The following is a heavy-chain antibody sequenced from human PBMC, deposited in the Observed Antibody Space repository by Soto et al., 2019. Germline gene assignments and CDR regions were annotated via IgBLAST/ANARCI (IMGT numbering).Heavy chain of an antibody. Sequence: PGGSLRLSCAASGFTFSSYAMHWVRQAPGKGLEWVAVISYDGSNKYYADSVKGRFTISRDNSKNTLYLQMNSLRAEDTAVYYCARDRKAAASYYYYGMDVWGQGTTVTVSS. CDR2: ISYDGSNK. CDR3: ARDRKAAASYYYYGMDV. D-gene: IGHD2-2*01. CDR1: GFTFSSYA. J-gene: IGHJ6*02. V-gene: IGHV3-30-3*01.